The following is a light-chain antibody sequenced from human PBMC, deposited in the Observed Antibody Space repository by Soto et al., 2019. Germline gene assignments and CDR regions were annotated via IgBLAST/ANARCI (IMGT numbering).Light chain of an antibody. J-gene: IGLJ1*01. CDR2: NVY. Sequence: QSVLTQPASVSGSPGQLITISCTGTSSDVGGYNSVSWYQHHPGKAPKLMIYNVYNRPSGVFHRFSGSKSGSTASLTISGLQAEDEADYYCSSYTYSSTYLFGTGTKVTVL. V-gene: IGLV2-14*03. CDR1: SSDVGGYNS. CDR3: SSYTYSSTYL.